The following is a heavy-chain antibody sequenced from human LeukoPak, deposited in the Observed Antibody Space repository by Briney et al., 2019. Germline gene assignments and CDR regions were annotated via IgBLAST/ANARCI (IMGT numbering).Heavy chain of an antibody. CDR2: IYHSGST. CDR3: ARDKPGAFDI. CDR1: GGSISSGGYY. J-gene: IGHJ3*02. D-gene: IGHD1-14*01. V-gene: IGHV4-30-2*01. Sequence: SETLSLTCTVSGGSISSGGYYWSWIRQPPGKGLEWIGYIYHSGSTYYNPSLKSRVTISVDRSKNQFSLKLSSVTAADTAVYYCARDKPGAFDIWGQGTMVTVSS.